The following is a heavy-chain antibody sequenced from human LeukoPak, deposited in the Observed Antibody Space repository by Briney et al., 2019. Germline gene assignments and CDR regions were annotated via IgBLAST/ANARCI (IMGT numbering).Heavy chain of an antibody. D-gene: IGHD3-22*01. J-gene: IGHJ4*02. CDR1: GFTFSSYW. CDR3: ARDSSWIVGEYYFDY. CDR2: INSDGSST. Sequence: GGSLRLSCAASGFTFSSYWMHWVRQAPGKGLVWVSRINSDGSSTSYADSVKGRFTISRDNAKNTLYLQMNSLRAEDTAVYYCARDSSWIVGEYYFDYWGQGTLVTVSS. V-gene: IGHV3-74*01.